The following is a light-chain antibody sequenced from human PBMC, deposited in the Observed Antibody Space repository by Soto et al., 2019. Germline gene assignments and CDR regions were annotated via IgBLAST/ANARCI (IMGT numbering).Light chain of an antibody. V-gene: IGLV2-14*01. J-gene: IGLJ1*01. CDR2: EVN. CDR3: SSYAGSNNFYV. Sequence: QSVLTQPASVSGSPGQSITISCTGTSSDVGAYNFVSWYQQYPGKAPKVMIYEVNNRPSGVSNRFSGSKSGNTASLTISGLQAEDEADYYCSSYAGSNNFYVFGTGTKLTVL. CDR1: SSDVGAYNF.